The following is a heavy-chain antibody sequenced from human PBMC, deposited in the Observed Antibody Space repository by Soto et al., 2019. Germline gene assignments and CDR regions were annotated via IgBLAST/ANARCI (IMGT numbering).Heavy chain of an antibody. Sequence: VKVSCKASGYTFTSYGISWVRQAPGQGLEWMGWISAYNGNTNYAQKLQGRVTMTTDTSTSTAYMELRSLRSDDTAVYYCARDLGYCSSTSCSAALWYYYYYGMDVWGQGTTVTVSS. D-gene: IGHD2-2*03. V-gene: IGHV1-18*01. J-gene: IGHJ6*02. CDR2: ISAYNGNT. CDR1: GYTFTSYG. CDR3: ARDLGYCSSTSCSAALWYYYYYGMDV.